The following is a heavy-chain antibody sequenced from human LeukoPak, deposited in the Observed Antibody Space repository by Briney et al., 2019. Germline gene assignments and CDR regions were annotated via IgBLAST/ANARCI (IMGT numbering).Heavy chain of an antibody. D-gene: IGHD2-2*01. J-gene: IGHJ4*02. CDR2: ISAYNGNT. CDR1: GYTFTSYG. CDR3: ASPPSSTSRRSGRYYFDY. Sequence: ASVTVSCKASGYTFTSYGISWVRQAPGQGLEWMGWISAYNGNTNYAQKLQGRVTMTTDTSTSTAYMELRSLRSDDTAVYYCASPPSSTSRRSGRYYFDYWGQGTLVTVSS. V-gene: IGHV1-18*01.